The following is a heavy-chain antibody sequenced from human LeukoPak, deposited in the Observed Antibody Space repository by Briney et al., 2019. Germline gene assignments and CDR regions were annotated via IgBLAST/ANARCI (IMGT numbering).Heavy chain of an antibody. Sequence: GASVKVSCKASGYTFTGHYIHWVRQAPGQRLEWMGWINPNSGGTRYAQKFQGRVTMTRDTSISTAYMDLSRLRSDDTALYSCARDYGFYSGLYFFDYWGQGTLVTVSS. D-gene: IGHD1-26*01. CDR3: ARDYGFYSGLYFFDY. V-gene: IGHV1-2*02. CDR1: GYTFTGHY. CDR2: INPNSGGT. J-gene: IGHJ4*02.